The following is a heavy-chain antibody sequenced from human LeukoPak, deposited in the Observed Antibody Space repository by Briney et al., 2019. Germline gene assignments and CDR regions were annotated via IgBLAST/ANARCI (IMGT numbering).Heavy chain of an antibody. V-gene: IGHV4-4*07. J-gene: IGHJ4*02. CDR2: IYGSGST. D-gene: IGHD3-22*01. CDR3: ARVRALSFYDSSGDLYYFDY. Sequence: SETLSLTCSVSGGSINSYYWSWIRQPAGKGLEWIGRIYGSGSTDYSPSLKSRVSMSVDTSRNQFSLRLSSVTAADTAAFYCARVRALSFYDSSGDLYYFDYWGQGTLVTVSS. CDR1: GGSINSYY.